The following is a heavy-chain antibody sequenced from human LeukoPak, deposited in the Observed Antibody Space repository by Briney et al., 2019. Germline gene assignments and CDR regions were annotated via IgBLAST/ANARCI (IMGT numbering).Heavy chain of an antibody. Sequence: PGGSLRLSCAASGFTFSSSGMHWIRQAPGKGLEWVSSISSSSSYIYYADSVKGRFTISRDNAKNSLYLQMNSLRAEDTAVYYCARDPAIDFWSGYSGRYMDVWGKGTTVTVSS. CDR2: ISSSSSYI. J-gene: IGHJ6*03. CDR1: GFTFSSSG. V-gene: IGHV3-21*01. CDR3: ARDPAIDFWSGYSGRYMDV. D-gene: IGHD3-3*01.